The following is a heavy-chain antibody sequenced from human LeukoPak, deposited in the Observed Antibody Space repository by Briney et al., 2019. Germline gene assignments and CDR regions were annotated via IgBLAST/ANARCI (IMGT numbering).Heavy chain of an antibody. V-gene: IGHV4-39*01. J-gene: IGHJ4*02. Sequence: WETLSLTCTVSGGSISRSSYYWGWIRQPPGKGLGWVGSIYYSGSTYYNPSLKSRVTISVDTSKNQFSLKLSSVTAADTAVYYCARHDYGDYGAGGYFDYCGQGTLVTVSS. CDR1: GGSISRSSYY. CDR3: ARHDYGDYGAGGYFDY. D-gene: IGHD4-17*01. CDR2: IYYSGST.